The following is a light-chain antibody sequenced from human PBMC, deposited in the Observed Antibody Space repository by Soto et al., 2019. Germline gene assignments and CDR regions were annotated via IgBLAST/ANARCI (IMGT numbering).Light chain of an antibody. J-gene: IGKJ1*01. CDR1: QSLLHSNGYNY. CDR3: MQALQTPPT. V-gene: IGKV2-28*01. CDR2: LGS. Sequence: DIVMTQSPLSLPVTPGEPASISCRSSQSLLHSNGYNYLDWYLQKPGQSPQLLIYLGSNRASGVPVRFSGRGSGTDFTLKISRVEAEDVGVYYCMQALQTPPTFGQGTKVEIK.